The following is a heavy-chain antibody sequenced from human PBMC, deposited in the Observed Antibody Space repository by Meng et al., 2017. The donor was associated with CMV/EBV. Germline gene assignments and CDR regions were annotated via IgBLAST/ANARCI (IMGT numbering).Heavy chain of an antibody. Sequence: VQLQESGPGLVKPSQTLSLTCTVSGGSISSGDYYWSWIRQPPGKGLELIGYIYYSGSTYYNPSLKSRVTISVDTSKNQFSLKLSSVTAADTAVYYCARVTSRVAGAFDYWGQGTLVTVSS. J-gene: IGHJ4*02. CDR3: ARVTSRVAGAFDY. D-gene: IGHD1-14*01. V-gene: IGHV4-30-4*08. CDR2: IYYSGST. CDR1: GGSISSGDYY.